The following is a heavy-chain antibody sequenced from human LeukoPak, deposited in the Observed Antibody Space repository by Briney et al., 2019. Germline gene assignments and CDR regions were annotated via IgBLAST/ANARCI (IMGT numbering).Heavy chain of an antibody. CDR2: INHSGST. D-gene: IGHD1-26*01. CDR1: GGSFSGYY. CDR3: ARDRVGATPGYYYYGMDV. J-gene: IGHJ6*02. V-gene: IGHV4-34*01. Sequence: KPSETLSLTCAVYGGSFSGYYWSWIRQPPGKGLEWIGEINHSGSTNYNPSLKSRVTISVDTSKNQFSLKLSSVTAADTAVYYCARDRVGATPGYYYYGMDVWGQGTTVTVSS.